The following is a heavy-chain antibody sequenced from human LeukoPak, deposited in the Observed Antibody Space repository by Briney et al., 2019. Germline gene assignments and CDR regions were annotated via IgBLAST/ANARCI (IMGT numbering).Heavy chain of an antibody. CDR2: ISYDGSNK. V-gene: IGHV3-30*04. Sequence: PGRSLRLSCAASGFTISSYAMHWVGQARGKGLEWVAVISYDGSNKYYADSVKGRFTISRDNSKNTLYLQMNSLRAEDTAVYYCARGVVRGELRYWGQGTQVTVSS. D-gene: IGHD3-10*01. J-gene: IGHJ4*02. CDR1: GFTISSYA. CDR3: ARGVVRGELRY.